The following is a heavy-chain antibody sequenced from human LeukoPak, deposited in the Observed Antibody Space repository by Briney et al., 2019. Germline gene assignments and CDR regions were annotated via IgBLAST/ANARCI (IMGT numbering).Heavy chain of an antibody. CDR1: GLTHKSYL. Sequence: GGPLRLPCAASGLTHKSYLMIWPRHAPGKGLEWVANIRADGGNKIYVDSVKGRFTISRDNAANSLCLQMNSLRAEDSAVYYCASTFPFCSGGTCALGGQGTLVTVSS. D-gene: IGHD2-15*01. CDR2: IRADGGNK. V-gene: IGHV3-7*01. CDR3: ASTFPFCSGGTCAL. J-gene: IGHJ4*02.